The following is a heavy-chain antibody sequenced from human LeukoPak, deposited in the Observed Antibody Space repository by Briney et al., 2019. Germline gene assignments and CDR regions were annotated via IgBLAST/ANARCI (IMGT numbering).Heavy chain of an antibody. V-gene: IGHV3-9*01. D-gene: IGHD6-19*01. Sequence: GRSLRLSCAASGFTFDDYAMHWVRQAPGKGLEWVSGISWNSGSIGYADSVKGRFTISRDNAKNSLYLQMNSLRAEDTALYYCAKGRQWLVPIYFDYWGQGTLVTVSS. CDR3: AKGRQWLVPIYFDY. CDR2: ISWNSGSI. J-gene: IGHJ4*02. CDR1: GFTFDDYA.